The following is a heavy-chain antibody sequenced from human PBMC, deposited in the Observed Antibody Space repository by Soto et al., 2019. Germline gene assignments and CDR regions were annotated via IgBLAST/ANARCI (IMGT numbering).Heavy chain of an antibody. CDR1: GYSFAGYW. CDR3: ARQIYDSDTGPNFQYYFDS. CDR2: IDPSDSQT. J-gene: IGHJ4*02. D-gene: IGHD3-22*01. Sequence: GESLKISCKGSGYSFAGYWITWVRQKPGKGLEWMGRIDPSDSQTYYSPSFRGHVTISVTKSITTVFLQCSSLRASDTAMYYCARQIYDSDTGPNFQYYFDSWGQGTPVTVSS. V-gene: IGHV5-10-1*01.